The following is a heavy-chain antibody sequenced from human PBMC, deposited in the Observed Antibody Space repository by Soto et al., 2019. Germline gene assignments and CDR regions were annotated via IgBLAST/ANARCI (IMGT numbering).Heavy chain of an antibody. CDR1: GYSFAGYW. CDR3: ARQIYDSDTGPNFQYYFDS. CDR2: IDPSDSQT. J-gene: IGHJ4*02. D-gene: IGHD3-22*01. Sequence: GESLKISCKGSGYSFAGYWITWVRQKPGKGLEWMGRIDPSDSQTYYSPSFRGHVTISVTKSITTVFLQCSSLRASDTAMYYCARQIYDSDTGPNFQYYFDSWGQGTPVTVSS. V-gene: IGHV5-10-1*01.